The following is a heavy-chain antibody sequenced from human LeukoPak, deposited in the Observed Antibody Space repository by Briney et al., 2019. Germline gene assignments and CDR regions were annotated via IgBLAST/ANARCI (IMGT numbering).Heavy chain of an antibody. Sequence: PGRSLRLSCAASGFTFSSYAMHWVRQAPGKGLEWVAVISYDGSNKYYADSVKGRFTISRDNSKNTLYLQMNSLRAEDTAVYYCAKDRRGFGELLGPFDYWGQGTLVTVSS. CDR2: ISYDGSNK. CDR1: GFTFSSYA. CDR3: AKDRRGFGELLGPFDY. J-gene: IGHJ4*02. D-gene: IGHD3-10*01. V-gene: IGHV3-30*04.